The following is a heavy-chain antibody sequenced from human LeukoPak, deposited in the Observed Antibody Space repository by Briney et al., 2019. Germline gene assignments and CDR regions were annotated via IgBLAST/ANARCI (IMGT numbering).Heavy chain of an antibody. Sequence: GGSLRLSCAASGFTFSSYAMSWVRQAPGKGLEWVSAISGSGGSTYYADSVKGRFTISRDNSKNTPYLQMNSLRAEDTAVYYCAKVSRGIAVAGTINWGQGTLVTVSS. D-gene: IGHD6-19*01. J-gene: IGHJ4*02. CDR2: ISGSGGST. V-gene: IGHV3-23*01. CDR3: AKVSRGIAVAGTIN. CDR1: GFTFSSYA.